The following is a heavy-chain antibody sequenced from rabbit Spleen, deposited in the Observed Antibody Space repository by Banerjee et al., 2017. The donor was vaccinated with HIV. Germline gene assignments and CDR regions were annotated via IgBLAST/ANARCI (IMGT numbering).Heavy chain of an antibody. CDR3: ARDGAGSSYFNL. V-gene: IGHV1S33*01. Sequence: QQQLEESGGGLVKPGGTLTLSCKASGFDFSSYYMNWVRQAPGKGLEYISHTSSGGTTYYASWVNGRFSISRENTQNTVSLQMNSLTAADTATYFCARDGAGSSYFNLWGQGTLVTVS. D-gene: IGHD8-1*01. J-gene: IGHJ4*01. CDR1: GFDFSSYY. CDR2: TSSGGTT.